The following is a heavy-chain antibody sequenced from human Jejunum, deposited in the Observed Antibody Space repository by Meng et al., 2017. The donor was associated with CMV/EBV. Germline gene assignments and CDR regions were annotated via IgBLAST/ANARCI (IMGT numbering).Heavy chain of an antibody. V-gene: IGHV1-69*04. CDR3: ARVTTFYYAMDV. D-gene: IGHD1-14*01. J-gene: IGHJ6*02. CDR1: GETFHNYA. Sequence: CKNSGETFHNYAITWVRQVPGQGLEWVGRIVPVLGVTNYAQKFQGRVTITSDKSTRTDYMELSSLTSEDTAVYYCARVTTFYYAMDVWGQGTTVTVSS. CDR2: IVPVLGVT.